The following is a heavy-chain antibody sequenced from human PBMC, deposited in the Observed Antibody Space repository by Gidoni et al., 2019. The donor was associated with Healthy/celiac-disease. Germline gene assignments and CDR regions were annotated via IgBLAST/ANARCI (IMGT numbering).Heavy chain of an antibody. Sequence: QVKLVQSGAEVKKPGASVKVSCKASGYTFTSYYMHWVRQAPGQGLEWTGIINPSGGSTSYAQKFQGRVTMTRDTSTSTVYMELRSLRSEDTAVYYCSRDRPIAVAGYYYGMDVWGQGTTVTVSS. CDR1: GYTFTSYY. J-gene: IGHJ6*02. CDR3: SRDRPIAVAGYYYGMDV. D-gene: IGHD6-19*01. V-gene: IGHV1-46*01. CDR2: INPSGGST.